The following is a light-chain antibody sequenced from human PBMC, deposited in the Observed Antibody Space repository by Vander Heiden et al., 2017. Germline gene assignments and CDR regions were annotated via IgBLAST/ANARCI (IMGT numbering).Light chain of an antibody. V-gene: IGKV1-39*01. CDR3: QQSYSTLYT. CDR2: AAS. Sequence: DIQMTQSQSSLSASVGDRVTITCRASQSISSYLNWYQQKPGNAPKLLIYAASSLQSGVPSRFSGSGSGTDFTLTISSLQPEDFATYYCQQSYSTLYTFGQGTKLEIK. CDR1: QSISSY. J-gene: IGKJ2*01.